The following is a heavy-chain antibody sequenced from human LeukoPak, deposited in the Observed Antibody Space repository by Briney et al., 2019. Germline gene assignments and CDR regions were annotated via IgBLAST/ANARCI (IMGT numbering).Heavy chain of an antibody. Sequence: PSETLSLTCTVSGGSISSSSYYWGWIRQPPGKGLEWIGSIYYSGSTYYNPSLKSRVTISVDTSKNQFSLKLSSVTAADTAAYYCASINYDFWSGYPRPDYWGQGTLVTVSS. V-gene: IGHV4-39*01. CDR3: ASINYDFWSGYPRPDY. J-gene: IGHJ4*02. CDR1: GGSISSSSYY. D-gene: IGHD3-3*01. CDR2: IYYSGST.